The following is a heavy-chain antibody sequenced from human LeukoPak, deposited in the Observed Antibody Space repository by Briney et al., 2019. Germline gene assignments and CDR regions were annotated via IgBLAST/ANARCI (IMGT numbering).Heavy chain of an antibody. J-gene: IGHJ4*02. CDR3: ARLGGDLYCTSTRCFYDY. Sequence: GESLKISCKGSGYRFTSYWIGWVRRMPGKGLEWMGLIYAGDSNTRYRPSFQGQVTISVDKSIGTAYLQWSSLKASDTAMYYCARLGGDLYCTSTRCFYDYWGQGTLVTVSP. CDR1: GYRFTSYW. CDR2: IYAGDSNT. V-gene: IGHV5-51*01. D-gene: IGHD2-2*01.